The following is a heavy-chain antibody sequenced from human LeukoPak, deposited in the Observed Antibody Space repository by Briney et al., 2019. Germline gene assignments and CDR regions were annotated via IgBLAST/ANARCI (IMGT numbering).Heavy chain of an antibody. CDR1: GGSLSSYY. V-gene: IGHV4-59*08. J-gene: IGHJ4*02. D-gene: IGHD5-12*01. CDR3: ARMGGYSGYATH. Sequence: SETLSLTCTVSGGSLSSYYWSWIRQPPGKGLEWIGYIYSTGSANYNPSLKSRVTLTVNKDKNQFTLKVNAVTAADRAVYYCARMGGYSGYATHWGQGTLVTVSS. CDR2: IYSTGSA.